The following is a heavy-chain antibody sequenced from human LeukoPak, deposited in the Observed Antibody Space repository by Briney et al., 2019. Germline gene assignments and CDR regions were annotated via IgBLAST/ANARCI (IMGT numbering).Heavy chain of an antibody. Sequence: SETLSLTCTVSGGSISSYYWSWIRQPPGKGLEWIGYIYYSGSTNYNPSLKSRVTISVDTSKNQFSLKLSSVTAADTAVYYCARGVKDTYYYGSGSQWAAFDIWGQGTMVTVSS. J-gene: IGHJ3*02. CDR2: IYYSGST. D-gene: IGHD3-10*01. CDR3: ARGVKDTYYYGSGSQWAAFDI. V-gene: IGHV4-59*01. CDR1: GGSISSYY.